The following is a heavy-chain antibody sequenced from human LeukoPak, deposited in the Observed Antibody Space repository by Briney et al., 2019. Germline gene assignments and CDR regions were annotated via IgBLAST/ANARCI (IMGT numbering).Heavy chain of an antibody. V-gene: IGHV4-34*01. CDR1: GGSFSGYY. Sequence: SETLSLTCAVYGGSFSGYYWSWIRQPPGKGLEWIGEINHSGSTNYNPSLKSRVTISVDTSKNQFSLKLSSVTAADTAVYYCARGPTVTYGIPLYYFDYWGQGTLVTVSS. J-gene: IGHJ4*02. CDR3: ARGPTVTYGIPLYYFDY. CDR2: INHSGST. D-gene: IGHD4-17*01.